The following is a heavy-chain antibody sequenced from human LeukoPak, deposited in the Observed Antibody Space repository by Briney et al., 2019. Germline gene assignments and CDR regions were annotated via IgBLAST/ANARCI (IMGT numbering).Heavy chain of an antibody. CDR1: GFTFSSYS. Sequence: GGSLRLSCAASGFTFSSYSMNWVRQAPGKGLEWVSYISSSSTIYYADSVKGRFTISRDNAKNSLYLQMNSLRAEDTAVYYCARGYCTNGVCSYFDYWGQGTLVTVSS. V-gene: IGHV3-48*01. CDR2: ISSSSTI. D-gene: IGHD2-8*01. J-gene: IGHJ4*02. CDR3: ARGYCTNGVCSYFDY.